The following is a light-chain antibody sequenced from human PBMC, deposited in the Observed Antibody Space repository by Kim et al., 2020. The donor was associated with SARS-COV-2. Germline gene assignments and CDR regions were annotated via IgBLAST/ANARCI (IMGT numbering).Light chain of an antibody. J-gene: IGKJ1*01. V-gene: IGKV4-1*01. CDR1: QSVLYSYNNKSY. CDR3: QQYYSTPRT. Sequence: ATINCKSSQSVLYSYNNKSYLAWYQQKPGQPPKLLIYWASTRESGVPDRFSGSGSGTDFTLTISSLQAEDVAVYYCQQYYSTPRTFGQGTKVEIK. CDR2: WAS.